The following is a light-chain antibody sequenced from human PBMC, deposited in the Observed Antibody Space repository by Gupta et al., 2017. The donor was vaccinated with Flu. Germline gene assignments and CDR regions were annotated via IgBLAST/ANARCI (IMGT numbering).Light chain of an antibody. J-gene: IGLJ1*01. CDR3: SSLTTSITYV. V-gene: IGLV2-14*01. CDR2: EVS. Sequence: QSALTQPASVSVPPGQSITISCSGTSSDVGGYNYVSWYQQHPGKVPRLMIHEVSNRPSGVSNRFSGSKSGNTASLTISGLQAEDEADYYCSSLTTSITYVFGTGTKVTVL. CDR1: SSDVGGYNY.